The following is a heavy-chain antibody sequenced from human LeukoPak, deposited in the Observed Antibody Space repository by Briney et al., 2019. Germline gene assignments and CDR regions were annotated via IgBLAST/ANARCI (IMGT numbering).Heavy chain of an antibody. CDR2: IRYDGSNK. D-gene: IGHD3-10*01. CDR3: TTDELATYYFDY. J-gene: IGHJ4*02. Sequence: PGGSLRLSCAASGFTFSSYGMHWVRQAPGKGLEWVAFIRYDGSNKYYADSVKGRFTISRDNSKNTLYLQMNSLKTEDTAVYYCTTDELATYYFDYWGQGTLVTVSS. CDR1: GFTFSSYG. V-gene: IGHV3-30*02.